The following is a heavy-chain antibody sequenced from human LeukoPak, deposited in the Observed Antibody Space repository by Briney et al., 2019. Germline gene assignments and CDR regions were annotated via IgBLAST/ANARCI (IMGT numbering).Heavy chain of an antibody. Sequence: ASVKVSCKASGYTFTSYGISWVRQAPGQGLEWMGWISAYNGNTNYAQKLQGRVTMTTDTSTSTAYMELRSLRSDDTAVYYCAHQRRYYGSGSYYNEYYFDYWGQGTLVTVSS. J-gene: IGHJ4*02. D-gene: IGHD3-10*01. CDR2: ISAYNGNT. CDR3: AHQRRYYGSGSYYNEYYFDY. CDR1: GYTFTSYG. V-gene: IGHV1-18*01.